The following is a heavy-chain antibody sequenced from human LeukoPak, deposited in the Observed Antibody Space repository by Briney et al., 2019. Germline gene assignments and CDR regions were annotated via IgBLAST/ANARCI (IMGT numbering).Heavy chain of an antibody. CDR1: GFTFSSYT. CDR3: ARLAQQLAGYDYYYYMDV. J-gene: IGHJ6*03. V-gene: IGHV3-21*01. D-gene: IGHD6-13*01. Sequence: PGGSLRLSCAASGFTFSSYTMNWVRQAPGKGLEWVSSISSSGSYIYYADSMKGRFTISRDNAKNSLFLQMNSLGAEDTAVYYCARLAQQLAGYDYYYYMDVWGKGTTVTVSS. CDR2: ISSSGSYI.